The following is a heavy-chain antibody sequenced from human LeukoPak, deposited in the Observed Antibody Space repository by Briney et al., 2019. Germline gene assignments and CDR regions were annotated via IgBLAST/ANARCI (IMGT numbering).Heavy chain of an antibody. Sequence: ASVKVSCKASGYTFTGYYIHWVRQAPGQGLEWMGWINPNSGGTNYAQKFQGRVTMTRDTSISTTYMDLSSLTSDDTAVYYCARDFMRGSSFAYRLLEYWGQGTLVTVSS. J-gene: IGHJ4*02. CDR1: GYTFTGYY. V-gene: IGHV1-2*02. CDR3: ARDFMRGSSFAYRLLEY. CDR2: INPNSGGT. D-gene: IGHD3-16*01.